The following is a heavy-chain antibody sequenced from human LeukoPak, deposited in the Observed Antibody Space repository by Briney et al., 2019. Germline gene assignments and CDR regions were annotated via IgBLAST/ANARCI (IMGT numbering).Heavy chain of an antibody. V-gene: IGHV3-74*01. CDR1: GFTFRNAW. D-gene: IGHD7-27*01. Sequence: PGGSLRPSCAASGFTFRNAWMSWVRQAPGKGLVWVSRISSDGSSIYYADSVKGRFTISRDNAKNTLYLQMNSLRAEDTAVYYCVRGGNWVNNWFDRWGQGTLVTVSS. CDR3: VRGGNWVNNWFDR. J-gene: IGHJ5*02. CDR2: ISSDGSSI.